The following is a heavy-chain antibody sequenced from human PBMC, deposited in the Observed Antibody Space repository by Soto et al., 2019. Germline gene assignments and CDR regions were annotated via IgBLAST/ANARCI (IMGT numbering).Heavy chain of an antibody. V-gene: IGHV4-59*01. J-gene: IGHJ4*02. CDR3: ARLSYYDSSGYYSY. Sequence: SETLSLTCTVSGGSISSYYWSWIRQRPGKGLEWIGYIYYSGSTNYNPSVKSRVTISVDTSKNQFSLKLSSVTAADTAVYYCARLSYYDSSGYYSYWGQGILVTVSS. D-gene: IGHD3-22*01. CDR1: GGSISSYY. CDR2: IYYSGST.